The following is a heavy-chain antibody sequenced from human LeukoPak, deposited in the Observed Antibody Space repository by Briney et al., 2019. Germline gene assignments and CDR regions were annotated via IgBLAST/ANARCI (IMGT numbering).Heavy chain of an antibody. Sequence: ASVKVSCKASGGTFSSYAISWVRQAPGLGLEWMGWISGYNGNTSYAQKVQGRVTMTTDTSTSTAYMELRSLRSDDTAVYYCALSGSYAPFDYWGQGTLVTVSS. CDR1: GGTFSSYA. D-gene: IGHD1-26*01. CDR2: ISGYNGNT. CDR3: ALSGSYAPFDY. J-gene: IGHJ4*02. V-gene: IGHV1-18*01.